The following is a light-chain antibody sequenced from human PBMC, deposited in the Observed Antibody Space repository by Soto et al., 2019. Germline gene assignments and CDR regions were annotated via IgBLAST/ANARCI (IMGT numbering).Light chain of an antibody. CDR1: QSVSSRY. CDR3: QHSTTWT. Sequence: EIVLTQSPATLSLSPGDRATLSCRASQSVSSRYLAWYQQKPGQAPRLLIYGASSRATGIPDRFSGSGSGTDFTLTISSLQPGDFATYSCQHSTTWTFGQGTKVDIK. CDR2: GAS. J-gene: IGKJ1*01. V-gene: IGKV3D-20*02.